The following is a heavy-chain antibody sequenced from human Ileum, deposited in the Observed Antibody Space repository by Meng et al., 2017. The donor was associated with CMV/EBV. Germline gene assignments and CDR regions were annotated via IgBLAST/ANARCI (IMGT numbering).Heavy chain of an antibody. V-gene: IGHV3-48*03. Sequence: GESLKISCAASGFAFSSYEMSWVRQTPGKGLEWISYIDTSGNTIYYADSVKGRFTISRDNVKSSLYLLMESLRAEDTGVYYCARGGSTAYPLKYFDYWGQGVLVTVSS. CDR2: IDTSGNTI. J-gene: IGHJ4*02. CDR1: GFAFSSYE. CDR3: ARGGSTAYPLKYFDY. D-gene: IGHD2-21*02.